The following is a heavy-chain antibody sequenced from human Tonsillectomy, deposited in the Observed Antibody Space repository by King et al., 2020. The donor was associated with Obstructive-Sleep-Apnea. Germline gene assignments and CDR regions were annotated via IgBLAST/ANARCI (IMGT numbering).Heavy chain of an antibody. V-gene: IGHV1-69*01. CDR3: ARGPASIVAGHFDY. J-gene: IGHJ4*02. Sequence: VQLVESGAEVKKPGSSVKVSCKASGGTFSSYAISWVRQAPGQGLEWMGGIIPIFGTGNYAQKFQGRVTITADESARTAYMELSSLRSEDTAVYYCARGPASIVAGHFDYWGQGTLVTVSS. CDR1: GGTFSSYA. D-gene: IGHD6-6*01. CDR2: IIPIFGTG.